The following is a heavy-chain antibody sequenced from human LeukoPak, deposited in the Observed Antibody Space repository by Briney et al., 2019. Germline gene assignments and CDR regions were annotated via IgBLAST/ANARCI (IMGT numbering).Heavy chain of an antibody. CDR1: GFTFSSYG. D-gene: IGHD6-13*01. Sequence: GGSLRLSCAAPGFTFSSYGMHWVRQAPGKGLEWVSSISSSSSYIYYADSVKGRFTISRDNRKNSLYLQMNSLRVEDTAVYYCARTSDSSSWPFDYWGQGTLVTVSS. V-gene: IGHV3-21*01. CDR2: ISSSSSYI. CDR3: ARTSDSSSWPFDY. J-gene: IGHJ4*02.